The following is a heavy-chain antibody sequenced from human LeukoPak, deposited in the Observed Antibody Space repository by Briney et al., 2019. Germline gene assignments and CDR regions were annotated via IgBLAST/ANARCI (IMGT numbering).Heavy chain of an antibody. V-gene: IGHV4-59*11. Sequence: SETLTLTCSVSGGSISGHYWNWIRQPPGKGLEWIGYIYSSGSTNYNPSLKSRLTISVDTPKNQFSLKLTSVTAADTAVYYCARLGYTNGWGNDYWGQGTLATVSS. CDR3: ARLGYTNGWGNDY. D-gene: IGHD2-8*01. CDR1: GGSISGHY. J-gene: IGHJ4*02. CDR2: IYSSGST.